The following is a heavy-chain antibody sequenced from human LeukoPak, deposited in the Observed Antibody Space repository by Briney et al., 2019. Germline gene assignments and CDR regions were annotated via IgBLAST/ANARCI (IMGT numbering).Heavy chain of an antibody. D-gene: IGHD2-2*01. V-gene: IGHV1-18*01. Sequence: ASVKVSCKASGYTFTSYGISWVRQAPGQGLEWMGWISAYNGNTNYAQKLQGRVTMTTDTSTSTAYMELRSLRSDDTAVYYCARFYCSSTSCYPAFDYWGHGTLVTVSS. J-gene: IGHJ4*01. CDR2: ISAYNGNT. CDR1: GYTFTSYG. CDR3: ARFYCSSTSCYPAFDY.